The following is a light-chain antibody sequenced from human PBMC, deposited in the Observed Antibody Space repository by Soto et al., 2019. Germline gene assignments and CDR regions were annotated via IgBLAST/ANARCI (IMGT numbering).Light chain of an antibody. CDR1: QSVSSSY. CDR3: QQYGNSPPHT. Sequence: EIVLTQSPGTLSLSPGERATLSCRASQSVSSSYLAWYQQKPGQAPRLLIYGASSRATGIPDRFSGSGSGTDFTLTISRLEPEDFAFSYCQQYGNSPPHTFGQGTKLEIK. V-gene: IGKV3-20*01. J-gene: IGKJ2*01. CDR2: GAS.